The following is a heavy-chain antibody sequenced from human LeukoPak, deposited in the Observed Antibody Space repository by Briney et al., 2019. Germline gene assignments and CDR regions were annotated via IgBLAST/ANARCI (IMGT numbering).Heavy chain of an antibody. CDR3: ASPAGYSKNFDY. Sequence: GASVKLSCKASGHTFTNYYIHWVRQAPGQGLEWMGISNPGDGSTTYAQKFQARVTMTRDTSTSTVHMDLSSLKSEDTAVYYCASPAGYSKNFDYWGQGTLVTVSS. CDR1: GHTFTNYY. D-gene: IGHD6-13*01. CDR2: SNPGDGST. V-gene: IGHV1-46*01. J-gene: IGHJ4*02.